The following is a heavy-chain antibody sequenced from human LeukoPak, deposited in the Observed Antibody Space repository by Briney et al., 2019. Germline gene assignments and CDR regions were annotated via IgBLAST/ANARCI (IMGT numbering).Heavy chain of an antibody. Sequence: PGGSPRLSCAASGFTFSSYWMSWVRQAPGKGLEWVANIKQDGSEKYYVDSVKGRFTISRDNAKNSLYLQMNSLRAEDTAVYYCARDRGDTAMGLDYWGQGTLVTVSS. D-gene: IGHD5-18*01. CDR2: IKQDGSEK. J-gene: IGHJ4*02. V-gene: IGHV3-7*01. CDR1: GFTFSSYW. CDR3: ARDRGDTAMGLDY.